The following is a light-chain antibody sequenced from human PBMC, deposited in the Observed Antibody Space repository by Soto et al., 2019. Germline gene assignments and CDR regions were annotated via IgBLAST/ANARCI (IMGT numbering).Light chain of an antibody. V-gene: IGKV3-15*01. CDR1: QSVNVN. J-gene: IGKJ2*01. Sequence: EIVMTQSQGTLSVSPGERATLSCRASQSVNVNLAWYRQKPGQAPRLLIYGASVRATGVPARFSGVGSGTEFTLTISSLQSEDFAVYYCQQYSNWPNTFGQGTKVDIK. CDR3: QQYSNWPNT. CDR2: GAS.